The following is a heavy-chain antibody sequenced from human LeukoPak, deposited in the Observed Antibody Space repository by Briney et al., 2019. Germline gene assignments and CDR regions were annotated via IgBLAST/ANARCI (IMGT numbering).Heavy chain of an antibody. V-gene: IGHV5-51*01. Sequence: PGESLKISCKGSGYSFTTYWIGWVRQMPGKGLEWMGVICPRDSNVRYSPSFQGQVTISADKSISTAYLQWSSLKASDTAMYYCARPSNSGYDFWGQGALVTVSP. CDR1: GYSFTTYW. J-gene: IGHJ4*02. D-gene: IGHD5-12*01. CDR3: ARPSNSGYDF. CDR2: ICPRDSNV.